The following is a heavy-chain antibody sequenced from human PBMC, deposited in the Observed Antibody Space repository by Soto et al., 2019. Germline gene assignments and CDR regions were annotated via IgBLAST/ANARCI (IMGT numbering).Heavy chain of an antibody. CDR2: IKEDGSER. Sequence: EVQLVESGGGLVQPGGSLRLSCAASGFTLSSAWMTWVRQAPGKGLEWVANIKEDGSERYYVHSVEGRFTVSRDNAKNSLYLQMDSLRAEDTAIYYCVRSYDFWGQGTQVIVSS. V-gene: IGHV3-7*05. CDR3: VRSYDF. J-gene: IGHJ4*02. CDR1: GFTLSSAW.